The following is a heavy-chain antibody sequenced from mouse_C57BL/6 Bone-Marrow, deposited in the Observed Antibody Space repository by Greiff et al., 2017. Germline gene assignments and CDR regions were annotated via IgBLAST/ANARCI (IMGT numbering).Heavy chain of an antibody. J-gene: IGHJ2*01. CDR1: GYTFTDYE. CDR3: TRAHYYGSSWYYFDY. D-gene: IGHD1-1*01. V-gene: IGHV1-15*01. Sequence: VQLQQSGAELVRPGASVTLSCKASGYTFTDYEMHWVKQTPVHGLEWIGAIDPETGGTAYNQKFKGKAILTADKSSSTAYMELSSLTSEDAAVYYGTRAHYYGSSWYYFDYGGQGTTLTVSS. CDR2: IDPETGGT.